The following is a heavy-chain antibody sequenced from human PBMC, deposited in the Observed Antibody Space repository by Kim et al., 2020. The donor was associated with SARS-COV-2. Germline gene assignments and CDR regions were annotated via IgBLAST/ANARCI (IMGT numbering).Heavy chain of an antibody. V-gene: IGHV1-3*01. D-gene: IGHD3-22*01. CDR3: ARDEITYDSSGFYLAFYFDY. CDR1: GYTFTTYA. Sequence: ASVKVSCKASGYTFTTYAVHWVRQAPGHRLEWMGWINAGNGNTKYSQKFQGRVTITRDASASTAYMELSSLRSEDTAVYYCARDEITYDSSGFYLAFYFDYWGQGTLVTVSS. J-gene: IGHJ4*02. CDR2: INAGNGNT.